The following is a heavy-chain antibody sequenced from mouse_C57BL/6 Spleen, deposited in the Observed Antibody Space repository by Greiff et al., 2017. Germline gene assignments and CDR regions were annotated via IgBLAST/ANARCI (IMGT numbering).Heavy chain of an antibody. Sequence: VQLQQSGAELVRPGASVKLSCTASGFNIKDYYMHWVKQRPEQGLEWIGRIDPEDGDTEYAPKFQGKATLTADTSSNTAYLQLSSLTSEDTAVYYCTTKYYGSIQVADWGQGTLVTVSA. CDR1: GFNIKDYY. V-gene: IGHV14-1*01. J-gene: IGHJ3*01. D-gene: IGHD1-1*01. CDR2: IDPEDGDT. CDR3: TTKYYGSIQVAD.